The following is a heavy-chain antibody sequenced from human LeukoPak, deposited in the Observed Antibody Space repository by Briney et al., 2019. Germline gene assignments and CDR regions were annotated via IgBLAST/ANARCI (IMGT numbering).Heavy chain of an antibody. D-gene: IGHD2-21*01. J-gene: IGHJ4*02. V-gene: IGHV3-15*07. CDR1: GFTFSNAY. Sequence: GGSLRLSCAAPGFTFSNAYMNWVRQAPGKGLEWVGRTKPKTDGETTEYAAPVKGRFSISRDDSKNMLYLQMNSLKTEDTAVYYCITPLPYSAQGGQGTLVTVSS. CDR2: TKPKTDGETT. CDR3: ITPLPYSAQ.